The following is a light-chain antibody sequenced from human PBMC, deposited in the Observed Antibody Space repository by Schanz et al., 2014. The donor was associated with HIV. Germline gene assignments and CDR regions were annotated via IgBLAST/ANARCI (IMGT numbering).Light chain of an antibody. CDR2: EAS. CDR3: QQYNTYSLT. V-gene: IGKV1-5*03. CDR1: QSVSPW. Sequence: DIQMTQSPSSLSASVGDRVTITCRASQSVSPWLAWYQQKPGRAPKHLINEASNVQSGVPSRFSGSGSGTYFTLTISSLQSDDFAAYYCQQYNTYSLTFGPGTKVEVK. J-gene: IGKJ1*01.